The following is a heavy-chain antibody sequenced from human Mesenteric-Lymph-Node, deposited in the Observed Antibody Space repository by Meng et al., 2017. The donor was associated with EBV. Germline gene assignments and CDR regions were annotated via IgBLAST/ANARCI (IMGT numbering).Heavy chain of an antibody. Sequence: EVQPLASGGGWGQPGGSLRRSCAASGFTFSSYTISWVRQASGKGREWVSAISGSGGSTYYEGSVKGRFTISRDNSKTTLYLQMNSLRAEDTAVYYCAKDNPLYGTDYWGQGTLVTVSS. CDR3: AKDNPLYGTDY. J-gene: IGHJ4*02. CDR1: GFTFSSYT. V-gene: IGHV3-23*01. CDR2: ISGSGGST. D-gene: IGHD4-17*01.